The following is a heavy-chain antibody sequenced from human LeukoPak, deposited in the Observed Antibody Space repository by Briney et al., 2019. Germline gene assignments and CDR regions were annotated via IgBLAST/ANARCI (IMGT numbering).Heavy chain of an antibody. V-gene: IGHV4-59*01. J-gene: IGHJ6*03. CDR1: GGSISNYY. Sequence: PSETLSLTCTVSGGSISNYYWNWIRQPPGKGLEWIGYMFYGGSTNYNPSLKSRVTISIDTSKNQFPLKLSSVTAADTALYYCARLSGFYYYYYMDVWGIGTTVTVSS. CDR2: MFYGGST. D-gene: IGHD3-22*01. CDR3: ARLSGFYYYYYMDV.